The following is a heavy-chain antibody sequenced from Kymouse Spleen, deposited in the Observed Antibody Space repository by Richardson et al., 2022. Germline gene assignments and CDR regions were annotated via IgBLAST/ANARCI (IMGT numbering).Heavy chain of an antibody. CDR1: GFTFSNAW. CDR3: TPLGAAAGTDYYYGMDV. CDR2: IKSKTDGGTT. D-gene: IGHD6-13*01. J-gene: IGHJ6*02. V-gene: IGHV3-15*01. Sequence: EVQLVESGGGLVKPGGSLRLSCAASGFTFSNAWMSWVRQAPGKGLEWVGRIKSKTDGGTTDYAAPVKGRFTISRDDSKNTLYLQMNSLKTEDTAVYYCTPLGAAAGTDYYYGMDVWGQGTTVTVSS.